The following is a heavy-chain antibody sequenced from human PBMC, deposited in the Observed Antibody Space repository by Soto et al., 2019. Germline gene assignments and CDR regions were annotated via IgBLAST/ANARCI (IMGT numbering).Heavy chain of an antibody. V-gene: IGHV4-30-4*01. D-gene: IGHD4-17*01. Sequence: QVQLQESGPGLVNPSETLSLTCTVSGGSISGGGYYWSWIRQPPGKGLEWIGYIYDSGSTYYNPSLKSLISISVDTSKNQCSLWLSSVTAADSAVYYCAREIIPLTTDWYFDLWGRGSLVTVSS. J-gene: IGHJ2*01. CDR2: IYDSGST. CDR3: AREIIPLTTDWYFDL. CDR1: GGSISGGGYY.